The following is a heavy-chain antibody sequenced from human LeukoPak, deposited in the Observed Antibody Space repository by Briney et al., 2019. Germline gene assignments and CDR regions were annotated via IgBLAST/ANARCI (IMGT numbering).Heavy chain of an antibody. Sequence: GGSLRLSCAASGFTFSSYWMSWVRQAPGKGLEWVANIKQDGSEKYYVDSVKGRFTISRDNAKNSLYLQMNSLRAEDTAVYYCARTKYDILTGYSSNYFDYWGQGTLVTVSS. CDR1: GFTFSSYW. CDR3: ARTKYDILTGYSSNYFDY. J-gene: IGHJ4*02. V-gene: IGHV3-7*01. CDR2: IKQDGSEK. D-gene: IGHD3-9*01.